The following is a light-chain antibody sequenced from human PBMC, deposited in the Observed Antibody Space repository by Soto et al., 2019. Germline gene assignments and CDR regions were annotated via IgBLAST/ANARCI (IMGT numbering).Light chain of an antibody. CDR1: QSVSSN. J-gene: IGKJ4*01. Sequence: EIVMTQSPATLSVSPGERATLSCRASQSVSSNLAWFQQRPGQAPRLLIYGASTRATGVPARFSGSGCGTVFTLTISRLLSEYFTIYYCQHYNNSPLTFGRGTKVEIK. V-gene: IGKV3-15*01. CDR3: QHYNNSPLT. CDR2: GAS.